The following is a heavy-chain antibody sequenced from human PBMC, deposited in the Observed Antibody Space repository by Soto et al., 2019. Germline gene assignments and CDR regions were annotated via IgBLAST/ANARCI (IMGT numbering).Heavy chain of an antibody. J-gene: IGHJ2*01. Sequence: QVQLLQWGAGLLKPSETLSLTCTVYGGSFSDYYWSWIRQPPGKGLEWIGEINHTGSTNFNPSLESRVTISVDTSKNQFSLKLSSVTAADTAVYYCASLIVGATTVGYFDLWGRGTLVTVSS. CDR2: INHTGST. V-gene: IGHV4-34*02. CDR3: ASLIVGATTVGYFDL. CDR1: GGSFSDYY. D-gene: IGHD1-26*01.